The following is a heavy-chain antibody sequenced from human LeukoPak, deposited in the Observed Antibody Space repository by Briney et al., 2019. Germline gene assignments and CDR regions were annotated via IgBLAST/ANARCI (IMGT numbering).Heavy chain of an antibody. CDR3: ARGGYDFWSGYPERYDY. Sequence: GGSLRLSCAASGFTFSSYSMNWVRQAPGKGLEWVSSISSSSSYIYYADSVKGRFTISRDNAKNSLHLQMNSLRAEDTAVYYCARGGYDFWSGYPERYDYWGQGTLVTVSS. D-gene: IGHD3-3*01. CDR1: GFTFSSYS. J-gene: IGHJ4*02. CDR2: ISSSSSYI. V-gene: IGHV3-21*01.